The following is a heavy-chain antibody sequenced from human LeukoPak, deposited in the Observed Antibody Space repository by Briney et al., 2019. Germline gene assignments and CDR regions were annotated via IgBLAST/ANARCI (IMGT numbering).Heavy chain of an antibody. Sequence: GGSLRLSCAASGFTFDDFAMSWVRQAPGKGLEWVSGINWNGGSTSYADSVKGRFTISRDNSKNTLYLQMNSLRAEDTAVYYCFFPGVTGKVYWGQGTLVTVSS. CDR1: GFTFDDFA. CDR3: FFPGVTGKVY. V-gene: IGHV3-20*04. CDR2: INWNGGST. D-gene: IGHD1-1*01. J-gene: IGHJ4*02.